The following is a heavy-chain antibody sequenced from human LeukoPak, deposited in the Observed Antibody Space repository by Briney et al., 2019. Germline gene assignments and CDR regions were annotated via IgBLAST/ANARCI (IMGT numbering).Heavy chain of an antibody. CDR3: ATAPAAADSS. CDR2: INSDGSAK. Sequence: GGSLRLSCAVSGFRFSSQWMTWVRQAPGTGLEWVATINSDGSAKYHVDSVKGRFTISRDNAKNLVYLQMSILRAEDTAVYYCATAPAAADSSWGQGTLVAVSS. D-gene: IGHD6-13*01. J-gene: IGHJ5*02. V-gene: IGHV3-7*01. CDR1: GFRFSSQW.